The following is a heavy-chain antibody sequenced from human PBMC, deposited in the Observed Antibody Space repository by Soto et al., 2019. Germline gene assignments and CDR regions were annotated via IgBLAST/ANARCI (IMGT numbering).Heavy chain of an antibody. Sequence: QVQLVESGGGVVQPGRSLRLSCAASGFTFSSYGMHWVRQAPGKGLEWVAVISYDGSNKYYADSVKGRFTISRDNSKNTLYLQMNSLRAEDTAVYYCAKETDDLWFGNYGMDVWGQGTMVTVSS. CDR1: GFTFSSYG. J-gene: IGHJ6*02. D-gene: IGHD3-10*01. CDR2: ISYDGSNK. CDR3: AKETDDLWFGNYGMDV. V-gene: IGHV3-30*18.